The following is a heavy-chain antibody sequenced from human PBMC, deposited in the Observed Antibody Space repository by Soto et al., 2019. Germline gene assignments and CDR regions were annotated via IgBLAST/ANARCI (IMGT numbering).Heavy chain of an antibody. CDR2: ISAGGANT. V-gene: IGHV3-23*01. J-gene: IGHJ4*02. D-gene: IGHD2-15*01. Sequence: EVELLESGGGLVQPGGSLRLSCAASGFTFSNYAMSWVRQAPGKGLEWVSVISAGGANTYYADSVRGRFTISRDNSKNTLYLQMNSLRAEDTAVYYCAKSRYCSGSSCHGLDYWGQGTLVTVSS. CDR1: GFTFSNYA. CDR3: AKSRYCSGSSCHGLDY.